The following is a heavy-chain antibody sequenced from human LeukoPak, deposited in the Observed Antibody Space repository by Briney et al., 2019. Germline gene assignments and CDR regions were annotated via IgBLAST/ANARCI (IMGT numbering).Heavy chain of an antibody. CDR1: GFTFSSYG. V-gene: IGHV3-30*03. D-gene: IGHD1-26*01. CDR3: ARVRRDQGASYYYYGMDV. CDR2: ISYDGSNK. Sequence: GGSLRLSCAASGFTFSSYGMHWVRQAPGKGLEWVAVISYDGSNKYYADSVKGRFTISRDNAKNSLYLQMNSLRAEDTAVYYCARVRRDQGASYYYYGMDVWGQGATVTVSS. J-gene: IGHJ6*02.